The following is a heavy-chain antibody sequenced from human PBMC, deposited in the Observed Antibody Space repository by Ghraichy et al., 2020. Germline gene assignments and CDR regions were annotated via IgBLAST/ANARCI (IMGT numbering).Heavy chain of an antibody. CDR3: ARDRGTIATAGNFDW. J-gene: IGHJ4*02. Sequence: ASVKVSCKTSGSRFSTYVISGVRLAPVLVLEWLGWVSPYNGNTNYAPKIQDRVTMTTDTSTSTAYMELTSLRSDDTAMYFCARDRGTIATAGNFDWWGQGTFVFFSS. CDR2: VSPYNGNT. CDR1: GSRFSTYV. V-gene: IGHV1-18*01. D-gene: IGHD6-13*01.